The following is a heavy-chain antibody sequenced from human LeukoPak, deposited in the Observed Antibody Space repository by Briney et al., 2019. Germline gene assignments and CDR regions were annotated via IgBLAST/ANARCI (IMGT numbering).Heavy chain of an antibody. D-gene: IGHD6-13*01. V-gene: IGHV1-69*05. J-gene: IGHJ3*02. Sequence: SVKVSCKASGGTFSSYAISWVRQAPGQGLEWMGGIIPIFGTANYAQKFQGRVTITTDESTSTAYMELSSLRSEDTAVYYCATGYSSSWYEAFDIWGQGTMVTLSS. CDR3: ATGYSSSWYEAFDI. CDR2: IIPIFGTA. CDR1: GGTFSSYA.